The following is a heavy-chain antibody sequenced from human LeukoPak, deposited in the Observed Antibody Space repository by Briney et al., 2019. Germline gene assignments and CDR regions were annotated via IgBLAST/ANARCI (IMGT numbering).Heavy chain of an antibody. CDR3: ARVAWGPNWYFDL. Sequence: PGGSLRLSCAASGFTFSSYEMNWVRQPPGKGLEWVSYISSSGSSIYYADSVMGRFTISRDNAKNSLYLQMNSLRAEDTAVYYCARVAWGPNWYFDLWGRGTLVTVSS. D-gene: IGHD7-27*01. CDR2: ISSSGSSI. V-gene: IGHV3-48*03. J-gene: IGHJ2*01. CDR1: GFTFSSYE.